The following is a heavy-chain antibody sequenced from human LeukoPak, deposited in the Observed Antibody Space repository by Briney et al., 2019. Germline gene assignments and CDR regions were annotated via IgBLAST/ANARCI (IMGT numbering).Heavy chain of an antibody. CDR2: ISGSGGST. CDR3: ATRARGQSSGWYPFDY. V-gene: IGHV3-23*01. Sequence: PGGSLRLSCAASGFTFSSYAMSWVRQAPGKGLEWVSAISGSGGSTYYADSVKGRFTISRDNSKNTLYLQMNSLRAEDTAVYYCATRARGQSSGWYPFDYWGQGTLVTVSS. D-gene: IGHD6-19*01. CDR1: GFTFSSYA. J-gene: IGHJ4*02.